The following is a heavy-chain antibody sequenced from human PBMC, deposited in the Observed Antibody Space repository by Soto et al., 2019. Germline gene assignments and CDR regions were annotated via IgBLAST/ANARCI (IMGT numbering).Heavy chain of an antibody. D-gene: IGHD2-15*01. Sequence: SETLSLTCTVSGGSISSGDYYWSWIRQPPGKGLEWIGYIYYSGSTYYNPSLKSRVTISVDTSKNQFSLKLSSVTAEDTAVYYCARVYRSGGSCSHLDYWGQGTLVTVSS. J-gene: IGHJ4*02. CDR3: ARVYRSGGSCSHLDY. CDR1: GGSISSGDYY. CDR2: IYYSGST. V-gene: IGHV4-30-4*01.